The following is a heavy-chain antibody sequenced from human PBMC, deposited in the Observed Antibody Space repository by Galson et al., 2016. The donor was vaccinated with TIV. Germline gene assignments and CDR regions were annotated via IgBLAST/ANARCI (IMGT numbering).Heavy chain of an antibody. CDR1: GGSLISGGHY. Sequence: LSLTCSASGGSLISGGHYWSWVRQPPGRGLEWIGHIYQSGGVDYNPSLRSRVSISKDTSKNHFSLQLRSVTAADTAVYYCATDKSGFDTVDHFYYYMDVWGKGTTVTVTS. J-gene: IGHJ6*03. D-gene: IGHD5-12*01. CDR3: ATDKSGFDTVDHFYYYMDV. V-gene: IGHV4-61*03. CDR2: IYQSGGV.